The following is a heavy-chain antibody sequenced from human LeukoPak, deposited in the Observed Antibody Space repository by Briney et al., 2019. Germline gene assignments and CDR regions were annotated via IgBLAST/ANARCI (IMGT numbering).Heavy chain of an antibody. CDR1: GFTFSSYA. Sequence: GGSLRLSCAASGFTFSSYAMSLVRLAPGKGLEWVSAISGSGGSTYYADSVKGRFTISRDNSKSTLYLQMNSLRAEDTAVYYCAKEPMIVVVMALFDPWGQGTLVTVSS. D-gene: IGHD3-22*01. V-gene: IGHV3-23*01. CDR3: AKEPMIVVVMALFDP. J-gene: IGHJ5*02. CDR2: ISGSGGST.